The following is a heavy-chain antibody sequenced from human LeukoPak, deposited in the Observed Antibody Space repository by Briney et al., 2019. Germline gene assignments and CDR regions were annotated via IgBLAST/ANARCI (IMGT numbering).Heavy chain of an antibody. J-gene: IGHJ3*02. CDR1: GYSFTNYG. CDR2: INPNSGGT. Sequence: GASVKVSCKASGYSFTNYGISWVRQAPGQGLEWMGWINPNSGGTNYAQKFQGRVTMTRDTSISTAYMELSRLRSDDTAVYYCARFNYDFDAFDIWGQGTMVTVSS. CDR3: ARFNYDFDAFDI. D-gene: IGHD3-22*01. V-gene: IGHV1-2*02.